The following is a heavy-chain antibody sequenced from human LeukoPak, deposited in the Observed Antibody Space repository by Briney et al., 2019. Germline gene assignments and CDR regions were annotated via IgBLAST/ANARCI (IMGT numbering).Heavy chain of an antibody. CDR2: MNPNSGNT. V-gene: IGHV1-8*03. J-gene: IGHJ3*02. CDR3: ARGGRATGAFDI. Sequence: ASVKVSCKASGYTFTSYDINWVRQATGQGLEWMGWMNPNSGNTGYAQKFQGRVTITRNTSISTAYMELSSLRSEDTAVYYRARGGRATGAFDIWGQGTMVTVSS. D-gene: IGHD1-26*01. CDR1: GYTFTSYD.